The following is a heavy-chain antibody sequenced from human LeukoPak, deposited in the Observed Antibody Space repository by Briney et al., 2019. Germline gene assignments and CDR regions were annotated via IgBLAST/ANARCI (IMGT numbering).Heavy chain of an antibody. CDR1: GFTVSSNY. CDR2: IYSGGST. J-gene: IGHJ4*02. D-gene: IGHD3-10*01. V-gene: IGHV3-66*01. Sequence: GGSLRLSCAASGFTVSSNYMSWVRQAPGKGLEWVSVIYSGGSTYYADSVKGRFTISRDNSKNMLYLQMNSLRAEDTAVYYCAREYRGEYYFAYWGQGTLVTVSS. CDR3: AREYRGEYYFAY.